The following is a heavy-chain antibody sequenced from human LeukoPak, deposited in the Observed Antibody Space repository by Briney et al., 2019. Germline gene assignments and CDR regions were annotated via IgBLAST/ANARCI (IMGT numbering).Heavy chain of an antibody. CDR1: GFTFSSYG. V-gene: IGHV3-33*08. D-gene: IGHD6-13*01. Sequence: PGGSLRLSCAASGFTFSSYGMHWVRQAPGKGLEWVAVIWYDGSNKYYADSVKGRFTISRDNSKNTLYLQMNSLRAEDTAVYYCTRSRSSRIAAAGYFDYWGQGTLVTVSS. CDR3: TRSRSSRIAAAGYFDY. J-gene: IGHJ4*02. CDR2: IWYDGSNK.